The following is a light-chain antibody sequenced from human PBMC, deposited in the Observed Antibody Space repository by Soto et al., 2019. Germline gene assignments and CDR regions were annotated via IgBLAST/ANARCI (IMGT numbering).Light chain of an antibody. CDR1: QGISSY. Sequence: FLRTQYPSSLSASTGDRGTITFRSSQGISSYLAWYQQKTGKATTILLYAASTLQSGVPSRFSGSGSGTDFTLTISCLQSADFATYYCQPYYSYLPLTFGGRAKVDFK. CDR2: AAS. J-gene: IGKJ4*01. V-gene: IGKV1-8*01. CDR3: QPYYSYLPLT.